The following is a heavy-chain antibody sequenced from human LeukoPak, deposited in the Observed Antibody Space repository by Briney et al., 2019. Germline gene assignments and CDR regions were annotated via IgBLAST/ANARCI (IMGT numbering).Heavy chain of an antibody. D-gene: IGHD5-12*01. J-gene: IGHJ5*02. CDR1: GFTFSSYE. V-gene: IGHV3-48*03. CDR3: ARDESGYSGYVRFDP. CDR2: ISSSGGTI. Sequence: QPGGSLRLSSAASGFTFSSYEMNWVRQAPGKELEWVSYISSSGGTIYYADSVKGRFTISRDNAKNSLYLQMNSLRAEDTAVYYCARDESGYSGYVRFDPWGQGTLVTVSS.